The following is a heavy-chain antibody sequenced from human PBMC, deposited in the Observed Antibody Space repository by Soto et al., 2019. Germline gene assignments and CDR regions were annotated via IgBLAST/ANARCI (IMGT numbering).Heavy chain of an antibody. V-gene: IGHV3-23*01. Sequence: PGGSLRLSCAASGFTFSSYAMSWVRQAPGKGLEWVSAISGSGGSTYYADSVKGRFTISRDNSKNTLYLQMNSLRAEDTAVYYCAKDRKYYDFWSGCYTNSWFDPWGQGTLVTVSS. J-gene: IGHJ5*02. CDR3: AKDRKYYDFWSGCYTNSWFDP. CDR2: ISGSGGST. D-gene: IGHD3-3*01. CDR1: GFTFSSYA.